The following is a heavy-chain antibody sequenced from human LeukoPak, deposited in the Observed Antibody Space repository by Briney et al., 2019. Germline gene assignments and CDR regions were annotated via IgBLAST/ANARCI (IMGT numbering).Heavy chain of an antibody. D-gene: IGHD3-10*01. CDR3: ARARGGLEG. V-gene: IGHV4-30-2*01. J-gene: IGHJ4*02. CDR1: GGSISSGGYY. Sequence: PSETLSLTCTVSGGSISSGGYYWSWIRQPPGKGLEWIGYIYHSGSTYYNPSLKSRVTISVDRSKNQFSLKLSSVAAADTAVYYCARARGGLEGWGQGTLVTVSS. CDR2: IYHSGST.